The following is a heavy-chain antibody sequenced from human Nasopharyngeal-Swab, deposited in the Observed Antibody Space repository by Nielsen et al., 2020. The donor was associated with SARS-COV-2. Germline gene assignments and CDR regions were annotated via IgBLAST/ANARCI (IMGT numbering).Heavy chain of an antibody. Sequence: SVKVSCKASGGTFSSYAISWVRQAPGQGLEWMGGIIPIFGTANYAQKFQGRVTITADESTSTAYMELSSLRSDDTAVYYCARAEVVGAGYYYYYMDVWGKGTTVTVSS. CDR3: ARAEVVGAGYYYYYMDV. J-gene: IGHJ6*03. V-gene: IGHV1-69*13. CDR2: IIPIFGTA. D-gene: IGHD1-26*01. CDR1: GGTFSSYA.